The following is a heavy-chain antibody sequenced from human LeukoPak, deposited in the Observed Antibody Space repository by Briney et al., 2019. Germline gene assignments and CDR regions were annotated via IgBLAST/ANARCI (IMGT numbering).Heavy chain of an antibody. CDR1: GFSVSGNY. CDR2: VSGGGDTT. J-gene: IGHJ4*02. V-gene: IGHV3-23*01. D-gene: IGHD6-6*01. Sequence: GGSLRLSCAASGFSVSGNYISWVRQAPGKGLEWVSAVSGGGDTTYTADSVKGRFTISRDNSKNTIYLQMNTLITEDTALYYCAGISYSGTWPVGYWGQGTLVTVTA. CDR3: AGISYSGTWPVGY.